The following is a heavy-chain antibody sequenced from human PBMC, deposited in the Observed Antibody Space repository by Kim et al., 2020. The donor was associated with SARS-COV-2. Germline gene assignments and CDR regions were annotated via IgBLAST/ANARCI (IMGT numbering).Heavy chain of an antibody. Sequence: GGSLRLSCAASGFTFSAYAMSWVRQAPGKGLEWVSSISGSGGSTYYADSVKGRFTISRDNSKNTLFLQMNSLRADDTAVYYCAKDRWFGDRANNYFDPWGQGTLVTVSS. V-gene: IGHV3-23*01. CDR3: AKDRWFGDRANNYFDP. J-gene: IGHJ5*02. CDR2: ISGSGGST. D-gene: IGHD3-10*01. CDR1: GFTFSAYA.